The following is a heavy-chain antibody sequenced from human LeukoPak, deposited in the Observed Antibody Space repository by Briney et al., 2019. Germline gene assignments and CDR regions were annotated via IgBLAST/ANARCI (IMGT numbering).Heavy chain of an antibody. D-gene: IGHD4-23*01. CDR1: GFNFRSFS. J-gene: IGHJ4*02. V-gene: IGHV3-21*01. CDR3: AREATDYGGNRDFDF. Sequence: GGSFRLSCSASGFNFRSFSMNWVGQAPGKGLEWVSCIISDSSNISYADSVKGRFSTSRDNAKNSLFLQMSSLRAEDTAVFYCAREATDYGGNRDFDFWGQGTLVTVSS. CDR2: IISDSSNI.